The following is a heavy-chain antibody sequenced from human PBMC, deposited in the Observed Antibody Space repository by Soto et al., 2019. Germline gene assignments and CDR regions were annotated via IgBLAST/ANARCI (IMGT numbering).Heavy chain of an antibody. D-gene: IGHD2-2*01. CDR3: ARRALVVPAAIGPIDY. CDR2: IYPGDSDT. CDR1: GYSFTSYW. Sequence: GESLKISCKGSGYSFTSYWIGWVRQMPGKGLEWMGIIYPGDSDTRYSPSFQGQVTISADKSISTAYLQWSSLKASDTAMYYCARRALVVPAAIGPIDYWGQGTLVTVSS. J-gene: IGHJ4*02. V-gene: IGHV5-51*01.